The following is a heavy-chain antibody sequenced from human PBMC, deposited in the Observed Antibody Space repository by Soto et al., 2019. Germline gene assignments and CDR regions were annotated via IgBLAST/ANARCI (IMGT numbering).Heavy chain of an antibody. Sequence: QVQVVQSGAEVKKPESSVKVSCKPSGGTFNTYTVNWVRLAPGHGLEWMGRFIPILDMANYAQKFQDSVTITADRSTSTAFMELNSLTFDDTAVYYRALTYFRDNSCPRDFDFWGPGTRVTVSS. V-gene: IGHV1-69*02. CDR2: FIPILDMA. CDR1: GGTFNTYT. CDR3: ALTYFRDNSCPRDFDF. J-gene: IGHJ4*02. D-gene: IGHD2-21*01.